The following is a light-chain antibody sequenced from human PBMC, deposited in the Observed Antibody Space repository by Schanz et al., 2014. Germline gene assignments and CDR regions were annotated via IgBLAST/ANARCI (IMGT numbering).Light chain of an antibody. CDR2: DVS. CDR3: SSYTRSSTQV. CDR1: SSDVGGYNY. Sequence: QSALTQPPSASGSPGQSVTISCTGTSSDVGGYNYVSWYQQHPGKAPKLMIYDVSNRPSGVSNRFSGSKSGNTASLTISGLQAEEEADYYCSSYTRSSTQVFGGGTKLTVL. V-gene: IGLV2-14*01. J-gene: IGLJ3*02.